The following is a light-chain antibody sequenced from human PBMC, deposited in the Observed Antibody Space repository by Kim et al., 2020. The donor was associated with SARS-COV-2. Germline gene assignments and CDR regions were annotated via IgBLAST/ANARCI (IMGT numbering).Light chain of an antibody. CDR1: SRDVGGYDY. Sequence: QAITISGTGTSRDVGGYDYVSWYQQNPGKAPKLMIYDVRNRPSGVSNRFSGSKSGNTASLTISGLQVEDEADYYCSSYTSSSSLEVFGGGTKVTVL. J-gene: IGLJ2*01. V-gene: IGLV2-14*03. CDR3: SSYTSSSSLEV. CDR2: DVR.